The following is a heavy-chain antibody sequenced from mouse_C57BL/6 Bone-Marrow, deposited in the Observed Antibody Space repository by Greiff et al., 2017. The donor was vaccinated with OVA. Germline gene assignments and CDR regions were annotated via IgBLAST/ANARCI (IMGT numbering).Heavy chain of an antibody. CDR2: INPNNGGT. V-gene: IGHV1-26*01. CDR1: GYTFTDYY. J-gene: IGHJ2*01. D-gene: IGHD1-1*01. Sequence: EVQLQQSGPELVKPGASVKISCKASGYTFTDYYMNWVKQSHGKSLEWIGDINPNNGGTSYNQKFKGKATLTVDKSSSTAYMELRSLTSEDSAVYYCARKNYYGSSYPSFDYWGQGTTLTDSS. CDR3: ARKNYYGSSYPSFDY.